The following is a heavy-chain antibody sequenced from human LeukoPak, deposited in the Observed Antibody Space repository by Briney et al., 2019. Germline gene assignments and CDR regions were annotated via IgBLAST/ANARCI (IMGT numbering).Heavy chain of an antibody. Sequence: GRSLRLSCAASGFRFDDYAMHWVRQAPGKGLEWVSGISWNSGSIGYADSVKGRFTISRDNANNSLYLQMNSLRAEDTALYYCAKSLRYSYAYDAFDIWGQGTMVTVSS. CDR1: GFRFDDYA. D-gene: IGHD5-18*01. CDR2: ISWNSGSI. V-gene: IGHV3-9*01. J-gene: IGHJ3*02. CDR3: AKSLRYSYAYDAFDI.